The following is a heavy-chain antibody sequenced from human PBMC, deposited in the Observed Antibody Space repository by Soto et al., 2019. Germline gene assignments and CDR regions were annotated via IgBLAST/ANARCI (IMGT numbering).Heavy chain of an antibody. D-gene: IGHD4-17*01. CDR2: IYYSGST. CDR1: GGSISSSSYY. CDR3: ASRMTTVVTATPALDY. V-gene: IGHV4-39*01. J-gene: IGHJ4*02. Sequence: QLQLQESGPGLVKPSETLSLTCTVSGGSISSSSYYWGWIRQPPGKGLEWIGSIYYSGSTYYNPSLKSRVTISVDTSKNQFSLKLSSVTAADTAVYYCASRMTTVVTATPALDYWGQGTLVTVSS.